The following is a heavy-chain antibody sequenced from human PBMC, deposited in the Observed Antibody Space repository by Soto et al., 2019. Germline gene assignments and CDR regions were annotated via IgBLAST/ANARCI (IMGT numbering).Heavy chain of an antibody. D-gene: IGHD2-15*01. CDR3: AREGRIQPEFLDY. V-gene: IGHV3-33*01. CDR2: IWHDGSDK. CDR1: GFSFSSYG. J-gene: IGHJ4*02. Sequence: GGSLRLSCAASGFSFSSYGMHWVRQAPGKGLEWVAVIWHDGSDKYYADSVKGRFTISRDDSKNTLYLQMNSLRAEDTALYYCAREGRIQPEFLDYWGQGTLVTVSS.